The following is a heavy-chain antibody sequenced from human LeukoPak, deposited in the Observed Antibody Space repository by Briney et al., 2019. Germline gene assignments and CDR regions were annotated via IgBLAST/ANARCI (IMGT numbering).Heavy chain of an antibody. Sequence: ASVKVSCKASGYTFTGYYMHWVRQAPGQGLEWMGWINPNSGGTNYAQKFQGRVTMTRDTSISTAYMELSRLRSDDTAVYYCARDKGREVGDNEVGYFDYWGQGTLVTVSS. CDR3: ARDKGREVGDNEVGYFDY. D-gene: IGHD1-26*01. V-gene: IGHV1-2*02. CDR2: INPNSGGT. CDR1: GYTFTGYY. J-gene: IGHJ4*02.